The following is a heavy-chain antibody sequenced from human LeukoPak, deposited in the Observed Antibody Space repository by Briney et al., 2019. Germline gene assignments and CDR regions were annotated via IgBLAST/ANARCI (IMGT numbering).Heavy chain of an antibody. V-gene: IGHV4-38-2*01. CDR3: ARQGGNSSPYYYYYMDV. J-gene: IGHJ6*03. CDR2: IFHSGNT. CDR1: GYSISSGYY. Sequence: PSETLSLTCAVSGYSISSGYYWGWFRQPPGKGLEWIGRIFHSGNTYYNPSLKSRVSISVDTSKNQFSLKLTSVTAADTAVYYCARQGGNSSPYYYYYMDVWGKGTTVTVSS. D-gene: IGHD6-13*01.